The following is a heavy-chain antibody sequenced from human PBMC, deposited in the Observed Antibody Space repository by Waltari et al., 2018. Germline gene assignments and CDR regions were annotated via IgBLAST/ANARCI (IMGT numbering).Heavy chain of an antibody. D-gene: IGHD6-19*01. J-gene: IGHJ4*02. CDR1: GGTFSSYA. Sequence: QVQLVQSGAEVKKPGSSVKVSCKASGGTFSSYAISWVRQAPGQGLEWMGGIIPILGIANYAQKFQGRVTITADESTSTAYMELSSLRSEDTAVYYCARGSDIAVAGTHYYFDYWGQGTLVTVSS. CDR3: ARGSDIAVAGTHYYFDY. V-gene: IGHV1-69*04. CDR2: IIPILGIA.